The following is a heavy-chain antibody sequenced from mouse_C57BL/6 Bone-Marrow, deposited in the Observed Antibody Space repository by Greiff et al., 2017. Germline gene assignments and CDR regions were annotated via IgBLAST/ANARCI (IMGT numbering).Heavy chain of an antibody. Sequence: EVQLVESGPGLAKPSQTLSLTCSVTGYSITSDYWSWIRKFPGNKLEYMGYISYSGSTYYNPSLKSRISITRDTSKNQYYLQLNSVTTEDTATYYCAREGYGYYDSYWYFDVWGTGTTVTVSS. CDR3: AREGYGYYDSYWYFDV. D-gene: IGHD2-3*01. J-gene: IGHJ1*03. CDR2: ISYSGST. V-gene: IGHV3-8*01. CDR1: GYSITSDY.